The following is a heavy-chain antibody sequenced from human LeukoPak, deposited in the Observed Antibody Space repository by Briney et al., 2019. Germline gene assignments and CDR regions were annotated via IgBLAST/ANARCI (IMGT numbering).Heavy chain of an antibody. CDR2: IYYSGST. V-gene: IGHV4-59*01. J-gene: IGHJ4*02. Sequence: SETLSLTCTVSGGSISSYYWSWIRQPPGKGLEWIGYIYYSGSTNYNPSLKSRVTISVDTSKNQFSLKLSSATAADTAVYYCARVNVDTAMVDYWGQGTLVTVSS. CDR3: ARVNVDTAMVDY. CDR1: GGSISSYY. D-gene: IGHD5-18*01.